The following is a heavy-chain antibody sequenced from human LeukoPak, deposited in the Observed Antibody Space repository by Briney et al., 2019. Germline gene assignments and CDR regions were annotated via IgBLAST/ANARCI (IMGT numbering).Heavy chain of an antibody. V-gene: IGHV3-23*01. D-gene: IGHD4-11*01. CDR1: GLTFGDYA. CDR2: IISSAAST. Sequence: GGSLRLSCTVSGLTFGDYAMSWVRQAPVKGLEWVSHIISSAASTDYADSVKGRFTISKDNSKNTLYLQMTSLRAEDTAVYYCAKSAPSKYWGQGTLVTVSS. J-gene: IGHJ4*02. CDR3: AKSAPSKY.